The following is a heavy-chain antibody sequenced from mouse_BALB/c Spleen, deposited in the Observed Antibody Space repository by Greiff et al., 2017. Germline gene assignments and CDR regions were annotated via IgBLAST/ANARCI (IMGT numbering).Heavy chain of an antibody. D-gene: IGHD2-14*01. CDR2: ISSGGST. J-gene: IGHJ2*01. V-gene: IGHV5-6-5*01. CDR3: ARERNYRYDDY. Sequence: EVQLVESGGGLVKPGGSLKLSCAASGFTFSSYAMSWVRQTPEKRLEWVASISSGGSTYYPDSVKGRFTISRDNARNILYLQMSSLRSEDTAMYYCARERNYRYDDYWGQGTTLTVSS. CDR1: GFTFSSYA.